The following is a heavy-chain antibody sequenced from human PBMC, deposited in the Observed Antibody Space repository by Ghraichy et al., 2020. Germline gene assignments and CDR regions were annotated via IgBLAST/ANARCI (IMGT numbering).Heavy chain of an antibody. Sequence: ASVKVSCKVSGYTLTELSMHWVRQAPGKGLEWMGGFDPDDGETIYAQKFQGRVTMTEDSSTDTAYLELSSLRSEDTAVYYCATAKYSSSSWWFDPWGQGTLVTVSS. J-gene: IGHJ5*02. V-gene: IGHV1-24*01. CDR2: FDPDDGET. D-gene: IGHD6-6*01. CDR3: ATAKYSSSSWWFDP. CDR1: GYTLTELS.